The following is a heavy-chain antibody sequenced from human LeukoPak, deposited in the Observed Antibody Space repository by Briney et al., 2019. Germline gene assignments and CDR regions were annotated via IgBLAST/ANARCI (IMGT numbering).Heavy chain of an antibody. D-gene: IGHD3-22*01. CDR1: GGTFSSYA. V-gene: IGHV1-24*01. J-gene: IGHJ4*02. CDR2: FDPEDGET. Sequence: ASVKVSCKASGGTFSSYAISWVRRAPGQGLEWMGGFDPEDGETIYAQKFQGRVTMTEDTSTDTAYMELSSLRSEDTAVYYCAKSPLDYYDSSGYTPYYFDYWGQGTLVTVSS. CDR3: AKSPLDYYDSSGYTPYYFDY.